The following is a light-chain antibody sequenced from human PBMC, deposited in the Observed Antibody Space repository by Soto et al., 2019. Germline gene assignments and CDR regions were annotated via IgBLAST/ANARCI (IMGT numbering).Light chain of an antibody. V-gene: IGKV1-12*01. CDR2: AAS. CDR3: QQANSFPWT. J-gene: IGKJ1*01. CDR1: QSVSSW. Sequence: DIHMTQSPSTLSASVGDRVIITCRASQSVSSWLAWYQQKPGKAPKLLIYAASSLQSGVPSRFSGSGSGTDFTLTISSLQPEDFATYYCQQANSFPWTFGQGTKVDIK.